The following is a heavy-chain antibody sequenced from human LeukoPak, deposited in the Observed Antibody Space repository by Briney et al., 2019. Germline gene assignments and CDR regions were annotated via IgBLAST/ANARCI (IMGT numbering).Heavy chain of an antibody. CDR2: IYPLETT. J-gene: IGHJ3*02. CDR3: ARGPDMGGDAFDI. CDR1: GDSVNSGAYY. V-gene: IGHV4-61*02. D-gene: IGHD1-26*01. Sequence: SETLSLTCTVSGDSVNSGAYYWSWLRQPAGKEPEWIGRIYPLETTNYNPSLKSRVAISVDTSKNQFSLKLSSVTAADTAVYYCARGPDMGGDAFDIWGQGTMVTVSS.